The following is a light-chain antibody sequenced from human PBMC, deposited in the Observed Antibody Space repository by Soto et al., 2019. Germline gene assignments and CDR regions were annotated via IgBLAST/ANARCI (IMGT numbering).Light chain of an antibody. J-gene: IGLJ1*01. CDR3: SSYTSSSLIV. Sequence: QSALTQPASVSGSPGQSITISCTGTSSDVGGYNYVSWYQQHPGKAPKLMIYDVSNRPSGVSNRFSGSKSGNTASLTISGLQGEDQADYYCSSYTSSSLIVFGTGTKLTVL. CDR1: SSDVGGYNY. CDR2: DVS. V-gene: IGLV2-14*01.